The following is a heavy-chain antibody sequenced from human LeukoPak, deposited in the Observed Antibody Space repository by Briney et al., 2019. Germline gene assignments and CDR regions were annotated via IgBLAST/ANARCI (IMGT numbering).Heavy chain of an antibody. D-gene: IGHD6-19*01. J-gene: IGHJ4*02. CDR1: GFTFSSYE. Sequence: GGSLRLSCAASGFTFSSYEMNWVRQAPGQGLEWVSYISSSGSTIYYADSVKGRFTISRDNAKNSLYLQMNSLRAEDTAIYYCATIEAVRFHYWGQGTLVTVSS. V-gene: IGHV3-48*03. CDR3: ATIEAVRFHY. CDR2: ISSSGSTI.